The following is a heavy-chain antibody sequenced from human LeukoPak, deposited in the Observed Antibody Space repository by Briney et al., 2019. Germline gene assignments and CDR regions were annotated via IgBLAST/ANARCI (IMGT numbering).Heavy chain of an antibody. CDR2: ISSSRRTI. CDR3: ARDGDSGGYYYGPFDN. CDR1: GFTFSLFG. J-gene: IGHJ4*02. V-gene: IGHV3-48*04. D-gene: IGHD3-22*01. Sequence: PGGSLRLSCAASGFTFSLFGMTWVRQAPGKGLEWISYISSSRRTIKYADSVKGRFTISRDNAKSSLYLQMNNLRAEDTAVYYCARDGDSGGYYYGPFDNWGQGTLVTVSS.